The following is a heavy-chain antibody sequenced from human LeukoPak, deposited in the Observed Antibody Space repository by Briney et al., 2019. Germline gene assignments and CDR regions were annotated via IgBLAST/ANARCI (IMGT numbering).Heavy chain of an antibody. CDR2: ISSSGSTI. V-gene: IGHV3-48*03. J-gene: IGHJ4*02. CDR1: GFTFSSYE. CDR3: AKGLKYYYDSSPSPGMY. D-gene: IGHD3-22*01. Sequence: GGSLRLSCAASGFTFSSYEMNWVRQAPGKGLEWVSYISSSGSTIYYADSVKGRFTISRDNAKNSLYLQMDSLRAEDTAVYYCAKGLKYYYDSSPSPGMYWGQGTLVTVSS.